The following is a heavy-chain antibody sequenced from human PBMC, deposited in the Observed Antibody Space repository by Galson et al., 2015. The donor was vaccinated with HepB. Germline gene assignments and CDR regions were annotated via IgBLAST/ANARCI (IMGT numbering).Heavy chain of an antibody. CDR2: LSDNGYKT. CDR3: ARDPFAYSGGH. CDR1: GFAFSTYA. J-gene: IGHJ4*02. Sequence: SLRLSCAASGFAFSTYAMSWVRQAPGKGLEWVSALSDNGYKTYYADSVRGRVTISRDNSKNTLYLQMNSLRAEDTAVYYCARDPFAYSGGHWGQGTLVTVSS. V-gene: IGHV3-23*01. D-gene: IGHD2-15*01.